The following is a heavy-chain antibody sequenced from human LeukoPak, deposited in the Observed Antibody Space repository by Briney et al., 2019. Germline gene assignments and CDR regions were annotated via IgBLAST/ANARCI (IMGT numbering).Heavy chain of an antibody. J-gene: IGHJ5*02. V-gene: IGHV4-34*01. CDR3: ARGRRDLLRLGELIRNWFDP. CDR1: GGSFSGYY. Sequence: ESSETLSLTCAVYGGSFSGYYWRWIRQPPGKGLEWIGEINHSGSTNYNPSLKSRVTISVDTSKNQFSLKLSSVTAADTAVYYCARGRRDLLRLGELIRNWFDPWGQGTLVTVSS. CDR2: INHSGST. D-gene: IGHD3-16*01.